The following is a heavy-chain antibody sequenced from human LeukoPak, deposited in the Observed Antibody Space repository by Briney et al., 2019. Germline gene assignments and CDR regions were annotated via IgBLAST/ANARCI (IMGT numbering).Heavy chain of an antibody. Sequence: SETLSLTCTVSGGSISSSSYYWGWIRQPPGKGLEWIGSIYYSGSTYYNPSLKSRVTISVDTSKNQFSLKLSSVTAADTAVYYCARIHYDILTGSHSLNYFDYWGQGTLVTVSS. CDR2: IYYSGST. J-gene: IGHJ4*02. D-gene: IGHD3-9*01. V-gene: IGHV4-39*01. CDR1: GGSISSSSYY. CDR3: ARIHYDILTGSHSLNYFDY.